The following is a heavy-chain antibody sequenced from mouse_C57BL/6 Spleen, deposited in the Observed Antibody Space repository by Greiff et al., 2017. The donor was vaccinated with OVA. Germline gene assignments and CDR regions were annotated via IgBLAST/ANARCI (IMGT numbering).Heavy chain of an antibody. Sequence: VQLQESGAELVKPGASVKLSCKASGYTVTSYWMQWVKQRPGQGPEWIGEIDPSDSYTNYNQKFKGKATLTVDTSSSTAYMQLSSLTSEDSAVYYCAGRHYGSFDYWGQGTTLTVSS. CDR2: IDPSDSYT. CDR1: GYTVTSYW. D-gene: IGHD1-1*01. J-gene: IGHJ2*01. CDR3: AGRHYGSFDY. V-gene: IGHV1-50*01.